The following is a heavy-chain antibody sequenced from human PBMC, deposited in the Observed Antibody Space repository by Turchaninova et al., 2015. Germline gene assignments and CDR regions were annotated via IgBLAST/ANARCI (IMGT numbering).Heavy chain of an antibody. CDR3: ARGGGYYESSQYYFDY. D-gene: IGHD3-22*01. CDR1: GFTFSTYA. Sequence: QVQLVESGGGVVQPGRSLRGSGSASGFTFSTYAMHWVRQAPGKGLEGVAVISDEGSNKYYADSVKGRFTISRDNSKNTLYLQMNSLRAEDTAVYYCARGGGYYESSQYYFDYWGQGTLVTVSS. J-gene: IGHJ4*02. CDR2: ISDEGSNK. V-gene: IGHV3-30-3*01.